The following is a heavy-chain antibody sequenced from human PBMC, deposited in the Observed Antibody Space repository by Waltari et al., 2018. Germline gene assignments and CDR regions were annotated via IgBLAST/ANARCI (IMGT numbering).Heavy chain of an antibody. CDR3: VRDSSAYPQFDN. CDR1: GGSISTFY. J-gene: IGHJ4*02. Sequence: QVQLQESGPGLVKPSETLSLTCTVSGGSISTFYWSWIRQPPGKGLEWIGYIYYSGSTNYNPSLKSRVTMSADTSRNQLSLKLSSVTAADTAVYYCVRDSSAYPQFDNWGQGTLVTVSS. D-gene: IGHD3-22*01. V-gene: IGHV4-59*01. CDR2: IYYSGST.